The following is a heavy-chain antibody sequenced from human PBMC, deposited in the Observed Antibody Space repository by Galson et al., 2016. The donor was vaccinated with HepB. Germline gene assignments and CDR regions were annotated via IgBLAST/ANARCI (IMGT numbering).Heavy chain of an antibody. CDR1: GFTFSDYW. D-gene: IGHD1-1*01. CDR3: TTSVRANESDY. CDR2: IKSKGDGETT. V-gene: IGHV3-15*01. Sequence: SLRLSCAVSGFTFSDYWMSWVRQAPGKGLEWVGRIKSKGDGETTDYAAPVKGRFTVSRDDSKNTLYLQMNSLKTEDTAVYHCTTSVRANESDYWGRGTLVTVSS. J-gene: IGHJ4*02.